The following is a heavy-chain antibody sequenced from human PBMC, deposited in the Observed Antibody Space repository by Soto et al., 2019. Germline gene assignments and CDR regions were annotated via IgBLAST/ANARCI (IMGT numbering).Heavy chain of an antibody. Sequence: PGGSLGLSCAASGFTFSNYWMNWVRQAPGKGLEWVANINEDGSEKYYVDSAKGRFTISRDNAKNSLYLQMSSLRAEDTAVYYCARELFDYWGQGTLVTVSS. CDR3: ARELFDY. J-gene: IGHJ4*02. CDR1: GFTFSNYW. CDR2: INEDGSEK. V-gene: IGHV3-7*01.